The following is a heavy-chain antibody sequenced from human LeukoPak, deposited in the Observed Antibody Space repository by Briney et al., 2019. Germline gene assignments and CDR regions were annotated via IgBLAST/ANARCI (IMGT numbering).Heavy chain of an antibody. D-gene: IGHD6-6*01. CDR3: ARDRGPTGSQSIAALDP. J-gene: IGHJ5*02. Sequence: GGSLRLSCAASGFTFSSYGMHWVRQAPGKGLEWVAVIWYDGSNKYYADSVKGRFTISRDNSKNTLYLRMNSLRAEDTAVYYCARDRGPTGSQSIAALDPWGQGTLVTVSS. CDR1: GFTFSSYG. V-gene: IGHV3-33*01. CDR2: IWYDGSNK.